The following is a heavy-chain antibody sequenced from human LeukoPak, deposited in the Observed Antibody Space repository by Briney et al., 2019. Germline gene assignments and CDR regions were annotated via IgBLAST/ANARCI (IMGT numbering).Heavy chain of an antibody. J-gene: IGHJ4*02. V-gene: IGHV4-59*01. Sequence: SETLSLTCTVSGASINNYHWTWIRQPPGKGLEWIGYMCYSGSTNYNPSLKSRVTMSVDTSKNQFSLKMTSVTAADTAVYYCARKDGDYWGQGTLVTVSS. CDR3: ARKDGDY. CDR1: GASINNYH. CDR2: MCYSGST.